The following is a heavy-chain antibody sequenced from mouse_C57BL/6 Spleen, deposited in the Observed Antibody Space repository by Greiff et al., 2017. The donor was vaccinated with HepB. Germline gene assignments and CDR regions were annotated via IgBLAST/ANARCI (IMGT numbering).Heavy chain of an antibody. D-gene: IGHD2-1*01. Sequence: QVQLQQPGAELVMPGASVKLSCKASGYTFTSYWMHWVKQRPGQGLEWIGEIDPSDSYTNYNQKFKGKSTLTVDKSSSTAYMQLSSLKSEDSAVYYCANYGNYSAYWGQGTLVTVSA. CDR1: GYTFTSYW. CDR3: ANYGNYSAY. V-gene: IGHV1-69*01. J-gene: IGHJ3*01. CDR2: IDPSDSYT.